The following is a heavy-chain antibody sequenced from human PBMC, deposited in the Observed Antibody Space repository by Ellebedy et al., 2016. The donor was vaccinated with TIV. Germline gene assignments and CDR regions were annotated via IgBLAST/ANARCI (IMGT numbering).Heavy chain of an antibody. CDR1: GYIFTNHG. J-gene: IGHJ6*03. CDR2: INTNTGNP. CDR3: AREPVSMDV. D-gene: IGHD3-16*02. Sequence: AASVKVSCKASGYIFTNHGMNWARQAPGQGLESMGWINTNTGNPTYAQGFRGRFVFSLDTSVSTAYLQINSLKAEDSAIYYCAREPVSMDVWGNGTSVTVSS. V-gene: IGHV7-4-1*02.